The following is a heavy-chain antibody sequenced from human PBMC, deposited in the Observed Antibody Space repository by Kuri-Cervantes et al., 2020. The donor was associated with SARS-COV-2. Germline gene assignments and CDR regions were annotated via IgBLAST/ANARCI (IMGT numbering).Heavy chain of an antibody. J-gene: IGHJ6*02. CDR2: IIPMSGTA. D-gene: IGHD2/OR15-2a*01. CDR1: GYTFTSYV. V-gene: IGHV1-69*13. Sequence: SVKVSCKASGYTFTSYVITWVRQAPGQGLEWMGGIIPMSGTANYAQKFQGRVTITADESTNTAYMELSSLRFEDTAVYYCAGVSSSDSDGYFYYYGMDVWGQGTTVTVSS. CDR3: AGVSSSDSDGYFYYYGMDV.